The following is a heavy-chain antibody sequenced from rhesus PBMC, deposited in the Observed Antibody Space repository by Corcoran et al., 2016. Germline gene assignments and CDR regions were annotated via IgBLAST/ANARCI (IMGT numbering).Heavy chain of an antibody. J-gene: IGHJ4*01. D-gene: IGHD6-13*01. V-gene: IGHV4-122*02. CDR1: GGSINSSFYY. Sequence: VQLQESGPGLVKPSETLSLTCAVPGGSINSSFYYWTCIPPSPRTGPDVIGYISYSGSNSYNPSLKSLVTISRDTSKNKFSLKLSSVTAADTAVYYCARLQTKYSSWSVGFDYWGQGVLVTVSS. CDR2: ISYSGSN. CDR3: ARLQTKYSSWSVGFDY.